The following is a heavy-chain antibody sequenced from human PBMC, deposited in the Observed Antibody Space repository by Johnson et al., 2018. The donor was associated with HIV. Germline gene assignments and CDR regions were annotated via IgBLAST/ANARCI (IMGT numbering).Heavy chain of an antibody. J-gene: IGHJ3*02. Sequence: VQLVESGGGLVQPGGSLRLSCAASGFTFSSYGMHWVRQAPGKGLEWVAFIRYDGSNKYYADSVKGRFTISRDNSKNTLYLQMNSLRAEDTALYYCARVRYYDILTGPDAFDIWGQGTMVTVSS. D-gene: IGHD3-9*01. CDR1: GFTFSSYG. CDR3: ARVRYYDILTGPDAFDI. CDR2: IRYDGSNK. V-gene: IGHV3-30*02.